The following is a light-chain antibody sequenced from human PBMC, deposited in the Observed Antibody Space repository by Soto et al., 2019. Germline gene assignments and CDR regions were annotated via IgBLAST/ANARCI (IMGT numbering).Light chain of an antibody. V-gene: IGKV1-5*01. CDR1: QSMSSR. CDR2: DAS. J-gene: IGKJ1*01. Sequence: DIQMTQSPSTLSASAGDRATITCRASQSMSSRLAWYQQKPGKAPKLLIYDASSLESGVPSWFSGSGSGTEFTLTISILQPDDVATYYCQQYKSYSRTFGQGTKLDIK. CDR3: QQYKSYSRT.